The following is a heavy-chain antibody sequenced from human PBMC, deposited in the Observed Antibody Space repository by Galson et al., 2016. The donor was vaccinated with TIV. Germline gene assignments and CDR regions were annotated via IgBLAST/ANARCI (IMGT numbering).Heavy chain of an antibody. D-gene: IGHD2-15*01. V-gene: IGHV3-21*01. CDR2: IDSGSTYI. Sequence: SLRLSCAASGFTFDNYNMNWVSSIDSGSTYIYYAASVKGRFTVSRDSAKNSLYLHMNSLRAEDTAVYYCARDGDLQYCSGGSCYSSDSFDYWGQGTLVTVSS. J-gene: IGHJ4*02. CDR3: ARDGDLQYCSGGSCYSSDSFDY. CDR1: GFTFDNYN.